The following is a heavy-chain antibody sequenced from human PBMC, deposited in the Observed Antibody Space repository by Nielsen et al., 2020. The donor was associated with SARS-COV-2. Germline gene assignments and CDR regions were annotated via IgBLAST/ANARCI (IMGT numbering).Heavy chain of an antibody. J-gene: IGHJ5*02. D-gene: IGHD2-2*01. CDR1: VNTFSTHW. Sequence: GESLKISCKGSVNTFSTHWISWVRQTPGKGLEWMGSIDPSDSYTTYSPSFQGHVVISVDKSISTAYLEWGSLEASDTAMYYCARATYCSSTNCYVGFDPWGQGTLVTVSS. CDR3: ARATYCSSTNCYVGFDP. CDR2: IDPSDSYT. V-gene: IGHV5-10-1*01.